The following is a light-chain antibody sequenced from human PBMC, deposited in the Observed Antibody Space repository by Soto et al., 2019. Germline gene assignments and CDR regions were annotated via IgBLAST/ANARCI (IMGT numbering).Light chain of an antibody. CDR2: DTS. CDR1: ESVGNY. V-gene: IGKV3-20*01. J-gene: IGKJ4*01. Sequence: EIVLTQSPGTLSLSPGERATLSCRASESVGNYLAWYQQKPGQAPRLLLYDTSNRASGIPDRVSGRGSGTDVPLTISRLEPEDFAVFYCHQYGRSLLTFGGGTKVEIK. CDR3: HQYGRSLLT.